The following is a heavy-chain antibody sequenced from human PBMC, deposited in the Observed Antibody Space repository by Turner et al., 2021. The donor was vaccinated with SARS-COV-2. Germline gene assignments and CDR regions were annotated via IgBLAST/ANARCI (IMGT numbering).Heavy chain of an antibody. V-gene: IGHV3-30*03. CDR2: IPYEGKMK. Sequence: QVQLVESGGGVVQPGRSLRLSCAASGFTFSSYGIHWVRRTQDRGVGWVGVIPYEGKMKYNAASVRGRFTFSGKNTKTARKLQMTSLGAENAALYWAARGGVVAATAYDAFDIWGQGTMVTVSS. CDR3: ARGGVVAATAYDAFDI. D-gene: IGHD2-15*01. J-gene: IGHJ3*02. CDR1: GFTFSSYG.